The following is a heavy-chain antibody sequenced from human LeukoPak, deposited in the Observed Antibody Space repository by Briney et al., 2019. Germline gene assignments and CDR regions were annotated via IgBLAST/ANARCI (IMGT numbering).Heavy chain of an antibody. CDR1: GFTFSSYA. D-gene: IGHD2-21*02. Sequence: GGSLRLSCAASGFTFSSYAMSWVRQAPGKGLEWVSAISGSGGSTYYANSVKGRFTISRDNAKNTLYLQMNSLRAEDVAVYYCARAAYCGGDCSSSYLQHWGQGTLVTVPS. CDR2: ISGSGGST. J-gene: IGHJ1*01. V-gene: IGHV3-23*01. CDR3: ARAAYCGGDCSSSYLQH.